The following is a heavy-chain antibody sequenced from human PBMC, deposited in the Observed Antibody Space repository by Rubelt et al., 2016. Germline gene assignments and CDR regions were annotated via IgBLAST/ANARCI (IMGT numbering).Heavy chain of an antibody. V-gene: IGHV1-2*02. J-gene: IGHJ4*02. CDR3: ARGWPVEMATYSLY. CDR2: INPDNGDT. CDR1: GYTFTNYG. D-gene: IGHD5-24*01. Sequence: QVQLVQSGAEVKKPGASVKVSCKASGYTFTNYGISWVRQAPGQGLEWMGWINPDNGDTYYAQKFQGRVTMTRDTSISTAYMELSRLRSDDTAVYYCARGWPVEMATYSLYWGQGTLVTVSS.